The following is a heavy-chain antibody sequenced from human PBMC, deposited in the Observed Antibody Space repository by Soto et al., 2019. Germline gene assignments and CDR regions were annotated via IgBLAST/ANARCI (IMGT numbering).Heavy chain of an antibody. D-gene: IGHD5-18*01. V-gene: IGHV5-51*01. CDR1: GYSFTSYW. CDR2: IYPGDSDT. Sequence: LGESLKISCKGSGYSFTSYWIGWVRQMPGKGLEWMGIIYPGDSDTRYSPSFQGQVTISADKSISIAYLLWSSLKAADTAIYYCARQVEDGYSYGYGYWGQGTLVTVSS. J-gene: IGHJ4*02. CDR3: ARQVEDGYSYGYGY.